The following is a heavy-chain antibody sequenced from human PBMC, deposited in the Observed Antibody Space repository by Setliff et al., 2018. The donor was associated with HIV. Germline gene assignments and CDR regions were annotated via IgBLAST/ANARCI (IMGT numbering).Heavy chain of an antibody. V-gene: IGHV3-30*02. CDR1: RFSLFRDYG. D-gene: IGHD3-22*01. J-gene: IGHJ4*02. CDR3: AKAIEDYYDSTGLDY. Sequence: GGSLRLSCVASRFSLFRDYGMHWVRQAPGKGLEWVAFIRFDGSYNFFADSVKGRFTISRDNSKKTLYLQMNSLRAEDTAVYYCAKAIEDYYDSTGLDYWGQGTLVTVSS. CDR2: IRFDGSYN.